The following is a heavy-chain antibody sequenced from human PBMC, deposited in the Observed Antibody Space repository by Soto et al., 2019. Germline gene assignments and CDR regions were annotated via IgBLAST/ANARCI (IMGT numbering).Heavy chain of an antibody. J-gene: IGHJ4*02. V-gene: IGHV6-1*01. CDR1: GERIASNGAA. CDR3: TRGGSHNLDY. CDR2: TYYRSKWYS. D-gene: IGHD5-12*01. Sequence: SQAVSLTCAISGERIASNGAAWNWIRQSPSRGLEWLGRTYYRSKWYSHYAVSMKGRITINPDTSKNQFSLQLTSVTPEDTAIYYCTRGGSHNLDYWGQGTLVTVSS.